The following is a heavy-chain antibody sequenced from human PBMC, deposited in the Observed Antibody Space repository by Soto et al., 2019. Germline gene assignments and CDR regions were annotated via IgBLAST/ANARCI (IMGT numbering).Heavy chain of an antibody. Sequence: VGSLRLSCAASGFTFSSYAMSWVRQAPGKGLEWVSAISGSGGSTYYADSVKGRFTISRDNSKNTLYLQMNSLRAEDTAVYYCAKVRKYIAARPGFDPWGQGTLVNVSS. CDR3: AKVRKYIAARPGFDP. D-gene: IGHD6-6*01. V-gene: IGHV3-23*01. J-gene: IGHJ5*02. CDR2: ISGSGGST. CDR1: GFTFSSYA.